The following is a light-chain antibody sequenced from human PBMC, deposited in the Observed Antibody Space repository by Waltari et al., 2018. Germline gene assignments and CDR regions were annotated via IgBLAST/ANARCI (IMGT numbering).Light chain of an antibody. Sequence: DIQMTQSPSSLPASVGDRVTITCRSSQSIRNYFNWYQHKPGEAPKLLVYVASNLQRGVPSRFSGSGSETDFTLTISSLQLEDFATYYCQQSYNAPYTFGQGTNVEIK. J-gene: IGKJ2*01. CDR2: VAS. CDR3: QQSYNAPYT. V-gene: IGKV1-39*01. CDR1: QSIRNY.